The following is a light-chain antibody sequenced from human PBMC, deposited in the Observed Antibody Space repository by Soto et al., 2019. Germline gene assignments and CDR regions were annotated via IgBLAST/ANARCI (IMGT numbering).Light chain of an antibody. CDR1: TGNIASNY. CDR2: EDS. CDR3: QSYDGTSVV. J-gene: IGLJ2*01. V-gene: IGLV6-57*04. Sequence: LAQPHSVSGSPGKTVTISCTRSTGNIASNYVQWYQQRPGSAPTSVIYEDSQRPSGVPDRFSGSIDSSSNSASLTISGLETEDEADYYCQSYDGTSVVFGGGTQLTVL.